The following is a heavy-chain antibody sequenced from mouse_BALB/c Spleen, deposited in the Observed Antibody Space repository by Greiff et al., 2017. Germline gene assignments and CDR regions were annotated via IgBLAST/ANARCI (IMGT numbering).Heavy chain of an antibody. CDR3: ARGLYFDY. CDR2: ISYSGST. V-gene: IGHV3-2*02. CDR1: GYSITSDYA. J-gene: IGHJ2*01. Sequence: EVKLQESGPGLVKPSQSLSLTCTVTGYSITSDYAWNWIRQFPGNKLEWMGYISYSGSTSYNPSLKSRISITRDTSKNQFFLQLNSVTTEDTATYYCARGLYFDYWGQGTTLTVSS.